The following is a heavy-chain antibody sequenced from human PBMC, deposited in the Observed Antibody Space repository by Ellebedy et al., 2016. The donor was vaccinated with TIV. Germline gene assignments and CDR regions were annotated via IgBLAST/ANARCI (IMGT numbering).Heavy chain of an antibody. CDR2: ISGSGSDI. CDR1: EFTFRDYY. V-gene: IGHV3-11*01. J-gene: IGHJ6*04. Sequence: GGSLRLXXAASEFTFRDYYMAWIRQAPGKGLEWLSYISGSGSDINYAASVRGRFTISRDNAKNSLYLQMNSLRAEDTAVYYCTRGPGRAGGDVWGKGTTVTVSS. D-gene: IGHD3-10*01. CDR3: TRGPGRAGGDV.